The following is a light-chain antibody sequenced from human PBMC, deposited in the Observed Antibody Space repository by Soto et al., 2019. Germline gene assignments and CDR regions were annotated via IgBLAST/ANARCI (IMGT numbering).Light chain of an antibody. V-gene: IGKV3-11*01. CDR1: QSVISY. J-gene: IGKJ4*01. CDR3: QQRSNWPSLT. Sequence: VLAPSPATLSLSRGERAPVSCRSSQSVISYLASYQQKPGQAPSLLIYDASNRVTGIPARFSGSGSGTDFTLTISSLEPEDYSVYYCQQRSNWPSLTFGGGTKVDIK. CDR2: DAS.